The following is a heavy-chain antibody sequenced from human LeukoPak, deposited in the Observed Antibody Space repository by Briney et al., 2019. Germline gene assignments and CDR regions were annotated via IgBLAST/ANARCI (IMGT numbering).Heavy chain of an antibody. CDR3: ARDGTVATNWFDP. J-gene: IGHJ5*02. Sequence: SETLSLTCTVSGGSMSYYYWSWIRQPPGKGLECLGYIYYNGAANYNPSLRSRVAISVDTSKNQFSLRLNSVTAADTAVYYCARDGTVATNWFDPWGQGTLVTVSS. D-gene: IGHD5-12*01. CDR2: IYYNGAA. V-gene: IGHV4-59*01. CDR1: GGSMSYYY.